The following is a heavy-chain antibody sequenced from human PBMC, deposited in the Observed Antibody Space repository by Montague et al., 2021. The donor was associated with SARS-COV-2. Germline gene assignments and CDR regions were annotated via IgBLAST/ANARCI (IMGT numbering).Heavy chain of an antibody. D-gene: IGHD3-22*01. V-gene: IGHV4-59*08. CDR3: ARHGRFSVIVNTPRGAFDI. Sequence: SETLSLTCTVSGGSISSYYWSWIRQPPGKGLEWIGYIYYSWSTNYNPSLKSRVTISVDTSKNQFSLKLSSVTAADTAVYYCARHGRFSVIVNTPRGAFDIWGQGTMVTVSS. CDR2: IYYSWST. CDR1: GGSISSYY. J-gene: IGHJ3*02.